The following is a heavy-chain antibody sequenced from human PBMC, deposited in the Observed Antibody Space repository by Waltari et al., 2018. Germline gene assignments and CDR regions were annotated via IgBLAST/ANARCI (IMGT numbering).Heavy chain of an antibody. CDR1: GITFSCYP. V-gene: IGHV3-23*01. D-gene: IGHD6-13*01. CDR3: AKPYRIASAGYFDY. Sequence: EVQLLESGGGLVQPGGSLRLPWAAPGITFSCYPMSWVRQAPGKGLEWVSTINGSGGATYYADSVKGRFTISRDNSKNTLYLQMNSLRAEDTAVYYCAKPYRIASAGYFDYWGQGSLVTVSS. CDR2: INGSGGAT. J-gene: IGHJ4*02.